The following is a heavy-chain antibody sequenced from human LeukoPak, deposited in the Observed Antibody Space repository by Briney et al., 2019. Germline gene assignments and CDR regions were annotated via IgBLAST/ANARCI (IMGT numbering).Heavy chain of an antibody. V-gene: IGHV4-4*09. Sequence: PSETLSLTCTVSGGSISSYYWNWIRQPPGKGLEWIGYIYTSGNTNYNPSLKSRVTISVDTSKNQFSLKLSSVTAADTAVYYCARRWYYDSSGYYHYFDYWGQGTLVTVSS. CDR2: IYTSGNT. D-gene: IGHD3-22*01. CDR3: ARRWYYDSSGYYHYFDY. J-gene: IGHJ4*02. CDR1: GGSISSYY.